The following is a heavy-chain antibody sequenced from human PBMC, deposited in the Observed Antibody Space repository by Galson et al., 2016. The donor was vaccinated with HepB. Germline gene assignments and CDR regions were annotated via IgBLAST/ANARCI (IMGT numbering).Heavy chain of an antibody. Sequence: SLRLSCAASGFTFSTYSMNWVRQAPGKGLEWVSSINSGSSSIYYADSVKGRFTISRDNAKNSLSLQMNGLRAEDTAVYYCARGRPASGSTSSCMDVWGQGTTVTVSS. D-gene: IGHD6-6*01. CDR3: ARGRPASGSTSSCMDV. V-gene: IGHV3-21*01. CDR2: INSGSSSI. J-gene: IGHJ6*02. CDR1: GFTFSTYS.